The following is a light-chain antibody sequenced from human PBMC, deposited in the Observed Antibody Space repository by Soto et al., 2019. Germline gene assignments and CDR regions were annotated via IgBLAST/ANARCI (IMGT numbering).Light chain of an antibody. Sequence: EIVLTQSPATLSVSPGERTTLSCRTRRSVSSKLAWYQQRPGQSPRLLIYGASTRATDIPARFSGSGSGTEFTLTISSQQSEDFAVYYCQQYKDWFSITFGQGTRLEIK. CDR2: GAS. CDR1: RSVSSK. V-gene: IGKV3-15*01. J-gene: IGKJ5*01. CDR3: QQYKDWFSIT.